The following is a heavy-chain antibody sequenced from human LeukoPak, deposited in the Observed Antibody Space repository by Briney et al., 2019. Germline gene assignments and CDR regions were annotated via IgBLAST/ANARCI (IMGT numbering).Heavy chain of an antibody. Sequence: PSETLSLTCTVSGGSISSGGYYWSWIRQHPGKGLEWIGYIYYSGSTYYNPSLKSRVTISVDTSKNQFSLKLSSVTAADTAVYYCARGLDSSGPKVGFYWYFDLWGRGTLVTVSS. CDR2: IYYSGST. V-gene: IGHV4-31*03. D-gene: IGHD3-22*01. CDR1: GGSISSGGYY. CDR3: ARGLDSSGPKVGFYWYFDL. J-gene: IGHJ2*01.